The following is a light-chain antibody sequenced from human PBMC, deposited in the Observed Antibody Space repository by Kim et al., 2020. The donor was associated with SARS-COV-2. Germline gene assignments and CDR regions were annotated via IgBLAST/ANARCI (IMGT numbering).Light chain of an antibody. CDR3: LQHNVYPLT. CDR1: QAIGNY. CDR2: AAS. V-gene: IGKV1-17*03. J-gene: IGKJ4*01. Sequence: DVQMTQSPSAMSASVGDSVTITCRASQAIGNYLVWFQQKPGKGPKRLIYAASTLESGVPSRFSGSGYGTEFTLTISSLQPEDSATYFCLQHNVYPLTFGGGTKVDIK.